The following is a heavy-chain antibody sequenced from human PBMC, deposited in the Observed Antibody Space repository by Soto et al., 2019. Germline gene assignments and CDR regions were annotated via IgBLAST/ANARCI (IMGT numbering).Heavy chain of an antibody. J-gene: IGHJ3*02. CDR2: ISAYNGNT. CDR3: ARVSKVERITMIVVVPPGAFDI. Sequence: ASAKVSCKASGYTFTSYGISWVRQAPGQGLEWMGWISAYNGNTNYAQKLQGRVTMTTDTSTSTAYMELRSLRSDDTAVYCCARVSKVERITMIVVVPPGAFDIWGQGTMVTVSS. CDR1: GYTFTSYG. V-gene: IGHV1-18*01. D-gene: IGHD3-22*01.